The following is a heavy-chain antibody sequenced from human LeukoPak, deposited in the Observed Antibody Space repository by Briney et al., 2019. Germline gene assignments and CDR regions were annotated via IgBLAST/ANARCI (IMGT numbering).Heavy chain of an antibody. V-gene: IGHV3-48*01. CDR2: IHSTSASI. CDR1: GFTFSSYH. Sequence: GGSLRLSCAASGFTFSSYHMNWVRQAPGKGLEWLSYIHSTSASIHYADSVKGRFTISRDNAKNSLYLQMDSLRAEDTAVYYCSRVVQDVTGADYWGQGTLVIVSS. D-gene: IGHD3-9*01. CDR3: SRVVQDVTGADY. J-gene: IGHJ4*02.